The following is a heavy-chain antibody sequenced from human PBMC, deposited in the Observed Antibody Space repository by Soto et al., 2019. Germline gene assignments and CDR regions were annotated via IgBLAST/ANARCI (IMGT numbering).Heavy chain of an antibody. J-gene: IGHJ4*02. Sequence: VQLVESGGGLVQPGGSLRLSCAASGFTFSNYWMHWVRQAPGKGLVWVSRIDSGGSSTGYADSVKGRFTISRDNAKNTLYLQMNSLRDEDTAVYYCARGPNYYDSGFCDYWGQGTLVTVSS. D-gene: IGHD3-22*01. V-gene: IGHV3-74*01. CDR3: ARGPNYYDSGFCDY. CDR2: IDSGGSST. CDR1: GFTFSNYW.